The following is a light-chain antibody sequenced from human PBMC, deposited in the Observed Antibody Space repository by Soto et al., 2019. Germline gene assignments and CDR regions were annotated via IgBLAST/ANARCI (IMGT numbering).Light chain of an antibody. CDR3: HHYGRSLLYS. Sequence: IVLAQSPATLSLSRVERVTLSSVSSQSVSSTSIAWYQHKPGLAPRLLVYGASRRATGIPDRFSGSGSGTDFTLTISRLEPEDFAVYYCHHYGRSLLYSFGQGTKVDI. V-gene: IGKV3D-20*01. CDR2: GAS. CDR1: QSVSSTS. J-gene: IGKJ2*03.